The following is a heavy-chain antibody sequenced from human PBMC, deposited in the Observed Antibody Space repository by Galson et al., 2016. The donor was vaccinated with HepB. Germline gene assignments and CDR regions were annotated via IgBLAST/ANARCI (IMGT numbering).Heavy chain of an antibody. D-gene: IGHD3-16*01. J-gene: IGHJ5*02. CDR2: IYTTGST. V-gene: IGHV4-61*02. Sequence: TLSLTCTVSGDSITSDSYYYWSWIRQPVGKGLEWVGLIYTTGSTNYNPSLKSRVTISLDTSKNQFSLELGSVTAADTAIYYCARELGSWGQGTLVTVPS. CDR3: ARELGS. CDR1: GDSITSDSYYY.